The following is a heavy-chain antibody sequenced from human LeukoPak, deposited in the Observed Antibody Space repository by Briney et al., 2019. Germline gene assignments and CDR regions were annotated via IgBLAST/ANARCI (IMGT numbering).Heavy chain of an antibody. Sequence: GGSVRLSCAASGFTFSDYYMCWIRQAPGKGLEWVSYISSSGSTIYYADSVKGRFTIPRDNAKNSLYLQMNSLRAEDTAVYYCARGFDDFWSGYPTFDYMDVWGKGTTVTVSS. D-gene: IGHD3-3*01. CDR2: ISSSGSTI. CDR3: ARGFDDFWSGYPTFDYMDV. J-gene: IGHJ6*03. V-gene: IGHV3-11*01. CDR1: GFTFSDYY.